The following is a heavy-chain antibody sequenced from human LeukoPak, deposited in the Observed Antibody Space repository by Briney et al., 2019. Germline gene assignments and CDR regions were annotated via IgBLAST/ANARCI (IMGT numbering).Heavy chain of an antibody. J-gene: IGHJ5*02. D-gene: IGHD3-22*01. CDR2: IIPIFGTA. CDR3: ARAASMILISGWFDP. Sequence: SVKVSCKASGGTFISYAISWVRQAPGQGLEWMGGIIPIFGTANYAQKFQGRVTITADKSTSTAYMELSSLRSEDTAVYYCARAASMILISGWFDPWGQGTLVTVSS. CDR1: GGTFISYA. V-gene: IGHV1-69*06.